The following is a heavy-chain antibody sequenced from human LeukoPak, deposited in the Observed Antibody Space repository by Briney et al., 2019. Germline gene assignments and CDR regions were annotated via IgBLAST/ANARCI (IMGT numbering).Heavy chain of an antibody. CDR1: GGSISSYY. CDR3: ASGLTHDQFDSVG. D-gene: IGHD3-16*01. V-gene: IGHV4-59*01. CDR2: IYYSGST. J-gene: IGHJ4*02. Sequence: PSETLSLTCTVSGGSISSYYWSWIRQPPGKGLEWIGYIYYSGSTNYNPSLKSRVTISVDTSKNQFSLKLSSVTAADTAVYYCASGLTHDQFDSVGWGQGTLVTVSS.